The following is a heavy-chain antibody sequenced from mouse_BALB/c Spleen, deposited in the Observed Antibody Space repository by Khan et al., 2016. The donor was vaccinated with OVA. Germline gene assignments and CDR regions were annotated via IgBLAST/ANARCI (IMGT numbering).Heavy chain of an antibody. CDR1: GYTFTDYE. J-gene: IGHJ3*01. Sequence: QVQLQQSGAELVRPGASVTLSCKASGYTFTDYELHWVKQTPVHGLEWTGAIDPEADFTAYNQKFKGKATLTADKSSSTAYMGLRSLTSEDSAVYYCTSRVYGSSYGFAYWGQGTLVAVS. D-gene: IGHD1-1*01. V-gene: IGHV1-15*01. CDR2: IDPEADFT. CDR3: TSRVYGSSYGFAY.